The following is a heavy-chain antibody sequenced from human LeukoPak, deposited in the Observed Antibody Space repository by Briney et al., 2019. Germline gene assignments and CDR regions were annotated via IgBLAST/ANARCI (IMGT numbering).Heavy chain of an antibody. CDR2: ISSSSSYI. D-gene: IGHD1-20*01. J-gene: IGHJ6*03. V-gene: IGHV3-21*01. CDR1: GFTFSSYS. Sequence: PGGSLRLSCAASGFTFSSYSMNWVRQAPGKGLEWVSSISSSSSYIYYADSVKGRFTISRDNAKNSLYLQMNSLRAEDTAVYYCARDITGTFSYYMDVWGKGTTVTVSS. CDR3: ARDITGTFSYYMDV.